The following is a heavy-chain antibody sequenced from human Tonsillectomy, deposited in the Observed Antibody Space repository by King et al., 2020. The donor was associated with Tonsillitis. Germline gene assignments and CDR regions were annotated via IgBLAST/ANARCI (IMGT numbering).Heavy chain of an antibody. Sequence: QLVQSGAEVKKPGESLKISCKGSGYXXTNYCIGWVRQMPGKGLEWMGIIYPGDSDTRYSPSFQGQVTISADKSISTAYLQGSSLKASDTAMFYCARHRGVGVSGAFDIWGQGTMVTVSS. V-gene: IGHV5-51*01. CDR1: GYXXTNYC. CDR2: IYPGDSDT. D-gene: IGHD3-10*01. J-gene: IGHJ3*02. CDR3: ARHRGVGVSGAFDI.